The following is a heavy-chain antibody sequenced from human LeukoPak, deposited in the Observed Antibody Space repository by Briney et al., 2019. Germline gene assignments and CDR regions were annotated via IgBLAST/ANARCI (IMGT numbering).Heavy chain of an antibody. Sequence: PGGSLRLSCAASGFTFSDYYMSWIRQAPGKGLEWVSYISSSSSYTNYADSVKGRFTISRDNAKNSLYLQVNSLRAEDTAVYYCARDWPPNWFDPWGQGTLVTVSS. CDR1: GFTFSDYY. CDR2: ISSSSSYT. J-gene: IGHJ5*02. CDR3: ARDWPPNWFDP. V-gene: IGHV3-11*06.